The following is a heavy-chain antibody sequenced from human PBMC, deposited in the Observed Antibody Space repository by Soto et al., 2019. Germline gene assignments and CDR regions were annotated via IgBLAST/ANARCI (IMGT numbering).Heavy chain of an antibody. V-gene: IGHV3-7*03. D-gene: IGHD6-19*01. Sequence: VGSLRLSCAASGFTFSSYWMSCVRQAPGKGLEWVANIKQDGSEKYYVDSVKGRFTISRDNAKNSLYLQTNSLRAEDTAVYYCARDRGSGRFDPWGQGTLVTVSS. CDR3: ARDRGSGRFDP. CDR2: IKQDGSEK. CDR1: GFTFSSYW. J-gene: IGHJ5*02.